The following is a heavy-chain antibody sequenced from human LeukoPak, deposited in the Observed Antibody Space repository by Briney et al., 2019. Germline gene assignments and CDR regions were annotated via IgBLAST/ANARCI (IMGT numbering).Heavy chain of an antibody. CDR3: ARDGGKYDFDC. V-gene: IGHV3-23*01. CDR1: GFTVSRNY. CDR2: ISGNGGKV. J-gene: IGHJ4*02. Sequence: TGGSLRLSCAASGFTVSRNYMSWVRQAPGKGLEWVSAISGNGGKVYYADSVKGRFTISRDNSKNTLYLQMNSLRAEDTAVYYCARDGGKYDFDCWGQGTLVTVSS. D-gene: IGHD1-26*01.